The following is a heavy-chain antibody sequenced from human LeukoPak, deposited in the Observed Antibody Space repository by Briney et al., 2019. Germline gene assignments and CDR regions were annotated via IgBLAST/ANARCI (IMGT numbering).Heavy chain of an antibody. Sequence: GESLKISCKGSGYSFTSYWIGWVRQMPGKGLEWMGIIYPGDSDTRYSPSFQGQVTISADKSISTACLQWSSLKASDTAMYYSARHGPDYYDSSGYYWAHYFDYWGQGTLVTVSS. CDR2: IYPGDSDT. D-gene: IGHD3-22*01. CDR3: ARHGPDYYDSSGYYWAHYFDY. J-gene: IGHJ4*02. V-gene: IGHV5-51*01. CDR1: GYSFTSYW.